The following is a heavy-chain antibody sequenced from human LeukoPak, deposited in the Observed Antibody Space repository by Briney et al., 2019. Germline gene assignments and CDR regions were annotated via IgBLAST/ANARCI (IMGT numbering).Heavy chain of an antibody. Sequence: ASVKVSCKASGYTFTSYYMHSVRQAPGQGLEWMGVIHPSGGSTSYAQKFQGRVTMTRDTSTSTVYMEMRSLRSEDTAVYSCARAGDIVVVPAAIEAFDIWGQGTMVTVSS. J-gene: IGHJ3*02. CDR3: ARAGDIVVVPAAIEAFDI. CDR2: IHPSGGST. D-gene: IGHD2-2*01. CDR1: GYTFTSYY. V-gene: IGHV1-46*01.